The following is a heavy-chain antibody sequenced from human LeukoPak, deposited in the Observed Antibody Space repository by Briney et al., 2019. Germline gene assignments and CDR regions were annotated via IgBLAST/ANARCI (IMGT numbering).Heavy chain of an antibody. V-gene: IGHV3-11*03. Sequence: GGSLRLSCAASGFTFSDYYMSWIRHAPGKGLEWVSYISSSSSYTNYADSVKGRFTISRDNAKNSLYLQMNSLRAEDTAVYYCARSTGIAVASDAFDIWGQGTMVTVSS. J-gene: IGHJ3*02. CDR3: ARSTGIAVASDAFDI. CDR1: GFTFSDYY. CDR2: ISSSSSYT. D-gene: IGHD6-19*01.